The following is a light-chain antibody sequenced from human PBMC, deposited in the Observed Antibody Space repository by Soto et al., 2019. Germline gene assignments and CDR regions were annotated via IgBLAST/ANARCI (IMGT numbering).Light chain of an antibody. CDR2: EVS. CDR3: CSYAGSSTYV. V-gene: IGLV2-23*02. CDR1: SSDVGGYNL. Sequence: QSALTQPASVSGSPGQSITISCTGTSSDVGGYNLVSWYQQHPGKAPKLMIYEVSKRPSGVSNRFSGSKSGNTASPTISGLQAEDEADYYCCSYAGSSTYVFGTGTKVTVL. J-gene: IGLJ1*01.